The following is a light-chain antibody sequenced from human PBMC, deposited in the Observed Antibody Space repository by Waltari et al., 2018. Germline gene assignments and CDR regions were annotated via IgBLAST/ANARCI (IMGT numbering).Light chain of an antibody. J-gene: IGLJ3*02. Sequence: QSALTQPASVSGSPGQSITISCTGTSSDVGSYNLVSWYQQHPGKAPKLMIYEDNKRPSGVSKRVSGSKSGNTASLTISGLQAEDEADYYCCSYAGSSTLVFGGGTKLTVL. CDR3: CSYAGSSTLV. V-gene: IGLV2-23*01. CDR1: SSDVGSYNL. CDR2: EDN.